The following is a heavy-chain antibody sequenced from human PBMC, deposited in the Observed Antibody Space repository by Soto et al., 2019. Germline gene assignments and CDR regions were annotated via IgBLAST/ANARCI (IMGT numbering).Heavy chain of an antibody. CDR2: IYYDGTA. V-gene: IGHV4-59*08. J-gene: IGHJ4*02. Sequence: SETLSLTCTVSGGSFSPNYWSWIRQPPGKGLEWVGYIYYDGTARHNPSLKSRVTISLETSRSQFSLRLSSVSAADTAVYYCARVGKSSGWYINYFWGQGTLVTVSS. CDR3: ARVGKSSGWYINYF. D-gene: IGHD6-19*01. CDR1: GGSFSPNY.